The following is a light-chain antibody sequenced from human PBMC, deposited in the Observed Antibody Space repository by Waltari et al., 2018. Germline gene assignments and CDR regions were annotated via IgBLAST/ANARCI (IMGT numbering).Light chain of an antibody. CDR3: QQTYGTLST. CDR1: QTISIY. V-gene: IGKV1-39*01. Sequence: DIQLTQSPSSLSASVGDRVTITCRASQTISIYLNWYQQKPGKAPKVLIYSASNLQSGVPSRFSGSGSGTDFTLTISSLQPEDFATYSCQQTYGTLSTFGQGTRLDIK. J-gene: IGKJ5*01. CDR2: SAS.